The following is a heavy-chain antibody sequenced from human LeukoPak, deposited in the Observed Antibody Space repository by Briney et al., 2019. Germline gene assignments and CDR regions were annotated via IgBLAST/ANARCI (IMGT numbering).Heavy chain of an antibody. V-gene: IGHV4-34*01. Sequence: PSETLSLTCAVYGGSFSGYYWSWIRQPPGKGLEWIGEINHSGSTNYNPSLKSRVTISVDTSKNQFSLKLSSVTAADTAVYYCARGARPYSSSCGHWGQGTLVTVSS. CDR2: INHSGST. J-gene: IGHJ4*02. CDR3: ARGARPYSSSCGH. D-gene: IGHD6-13*01. CDR1: GGSFSGYY.